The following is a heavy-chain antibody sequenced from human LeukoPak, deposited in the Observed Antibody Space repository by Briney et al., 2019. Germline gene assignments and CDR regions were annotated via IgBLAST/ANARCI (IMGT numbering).Heavy chain of an antibody. D-gene: IGHD6-13*01. CDR2: IYSRGDT. J-gene: IGHJ5*02. Sequence: GGSLRLSCAASGFTFSNFAMSWVRQAPGKGLEWVSVIYSRGDTYYADSVEGRFTISKDNSKNTLFPQMNSLRVEDTAIYYCARDAPQVPAAGVLASWGQGSLVTVSS. V-gene: IGHV3-23*03. CDR1: GFTFSNFA. CDR3: ARDAPQVPAAGVLAS.